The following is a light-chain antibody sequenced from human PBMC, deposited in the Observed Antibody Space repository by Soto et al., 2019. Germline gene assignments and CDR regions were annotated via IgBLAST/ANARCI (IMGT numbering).Light chain of an antibody. Sequence: QSALTQPRSVSGSPGQSVTISCTGTSSDVGGYNYVSWYQQHPGKAPKLMIYDVSQRPSGVPDRFSGSESGNTASLTISGLQHEDEADYYCCSYAGSHFLFGGGTKVTVL. CDR3: CSYAGSHFL. CDR2: DVS. V-gene: IGLV2-11*01. CDR1: SSDVGGYNY. J-gene: IGLJ2*01.